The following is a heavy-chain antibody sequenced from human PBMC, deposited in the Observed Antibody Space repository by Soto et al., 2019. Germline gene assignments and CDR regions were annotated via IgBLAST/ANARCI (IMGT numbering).Heavy chain of an antibody. D-gene: IGHD1-26*01. Sequence: QITLKESGPTLVKRTQTLTLTCTFSGFSLSDNGVGVGWLRQPPGKALEWLALIYWDDEKIYSPSLKTRLTITKDTSKNQVLLTMTNMDPVDTATYYCAHRLTWDAFDIWGQGTMVTVSS. CDR3: AHRLTWDAFDI. CDR2: IYWDDEK. CDR1: GFSLSDNGVG. J-gene: IGHJ3*02. V-gene: IGHV2-5*02.